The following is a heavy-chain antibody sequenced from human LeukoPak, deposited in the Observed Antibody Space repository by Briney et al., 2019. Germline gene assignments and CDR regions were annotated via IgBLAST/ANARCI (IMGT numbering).Heavy chain of an antibody. J-gene: IGHJ5*02. CDR3: ARVYPYCGGDCYSVGFDP. CDR1: GGSISSYY. V-gene: IGHV4-59*01. CDR2: IYYSGST. Sequence: SETLSLTCTVSGGSISSYYWIWIRQPPGKGLEWIGYIYYSGSTNYNPSLKSRVTISVDTSKNQFSLKLSSVTAADTAVYYCARVYPYCGGDCYSVGFDPWGQGTLVTVSS. D-gene: IGHD2-21*02.